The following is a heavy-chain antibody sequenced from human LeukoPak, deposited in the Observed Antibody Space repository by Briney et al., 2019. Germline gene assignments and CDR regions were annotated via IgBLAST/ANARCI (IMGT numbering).Heavy chain of an antibody. CDR3: AKDMAPYTGGSYLDY. D-gene: IGHD2-8*02. CDR2: ISWNSGSI. J-gene: IGHJ4*02. CDR1: GFTFDDYA. V-gene: IGHV3-9*01. Sequence: GRSLRLSCAASGFTFDDYAMHWVRQAPGKGLEWVSGISWNSGSIGYADSVKGRFTISRDNAKNSLYLQMNSLRAEDTALYYCAKDMAPYTGGSYLDYWGQGTLVTVSS.